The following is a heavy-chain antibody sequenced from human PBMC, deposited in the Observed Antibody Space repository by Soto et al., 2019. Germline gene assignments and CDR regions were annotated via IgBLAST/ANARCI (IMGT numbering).Heavy chain of an antibody. Sequence: GGSLRLSCAASGFTFSSYAMTWVRQAPGKGLEWVSTISGTGTTTYYADSVKGRFTISRDNSKNTLYLQMNSLRTEDTAVYYCVKPLYLLDFDYWGPGTLVTVFS. CDR2: ISGTGTTT. CDR3: VKPLYLLDFDY. V-gene: IGHV3-23*01. D-gene: IGHD2-8*01. CDR1: GFTFSSYA. J-gene: IGHJ4*02.